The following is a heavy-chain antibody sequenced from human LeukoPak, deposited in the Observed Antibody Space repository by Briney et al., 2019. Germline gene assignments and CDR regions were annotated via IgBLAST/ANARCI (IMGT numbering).Heavy chain of an antibody. D-gene: IGHD3-22*01. Sequence: LTGGSLRLSCAASGFTFSSYAMSWVRQAPGKGLEWVSAISGSGGSTYYADSVKGRFTISRDNSKNTLYLQMNSLRAEDTAVYCCAKGGSPYYYDSSGYQGDYWGQGTLVTVSS. V-gene: IGHV3-23*01. CDR1: GFTFSSYA. J-gene: IGHJ4*02. CDR2: ISGSGGST. CDR3: AKGGSPYYYDSSGYQGDY.